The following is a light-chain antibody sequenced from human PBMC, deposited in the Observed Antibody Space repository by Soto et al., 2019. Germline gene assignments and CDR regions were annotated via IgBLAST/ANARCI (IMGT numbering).Light chain of an antibody. Sequence: SYELTQPPSVSAAPGKTANIPCEGNNIGTKSVHWYQQKPGQAPVLLIYYDSDRPSGIPERFSGSNSGNTATLTISRVEAGDEADYYCQVWDSTLDYSAYLFGPGTKLTVL. CDR1: NIGTKS. V-gene: IGLV3-21*04. CDR2: YDS. CDR3: QVWDSTLDYSAYL. J-gene: IGLJ1*01.